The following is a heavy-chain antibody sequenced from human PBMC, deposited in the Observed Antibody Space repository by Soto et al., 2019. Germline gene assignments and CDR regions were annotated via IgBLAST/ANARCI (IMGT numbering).Heavy chain of an antibody. D-gene: IGHD1-26*01. CDR1: GYTFTGYY. CDR3: ARGRKVGATYYFDY. CDR2: INPNSGGT. J-gene: IGHJ4*02. V-gene: IGHV1-2*02. Sequence: GASVKVSCKASGYTFTGYYMHWVRQAPGQGLEWMGWINPNSGGTNYAQKFQGRVTMTRDTSISTAYMELSRLRSDDTAVYYCARGRKVGATYYFDYWGQGTLVTVSS.